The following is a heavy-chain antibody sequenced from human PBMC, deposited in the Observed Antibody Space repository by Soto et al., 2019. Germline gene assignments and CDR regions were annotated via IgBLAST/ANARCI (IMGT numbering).Heavy chain of an antibody. CDR3: ARAIAAAGAY. J-gene: IGHJ4*02. Sequence: GGSLRLSCAASGFTLGTYWMHWIRQAPGKGLEWVANINQDGSEKYFVDSVKGRFTISRDNAKNSVYLQMNILRAEDTAVYYCARAIAAAGAYWGQGTLVTVSS. CDR2: INQDGSEK. D-gene: IGHD6-13*01. CDR1: GFTLGTYW. V-gene: IGHV3-7*01.